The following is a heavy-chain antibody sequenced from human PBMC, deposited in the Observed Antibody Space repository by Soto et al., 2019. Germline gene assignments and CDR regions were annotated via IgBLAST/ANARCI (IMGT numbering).Heavy chain of an antibody. CDR2: IIPIFGTA. CDR3: ARESYYYDSSGYYYVADY. Sequence: QVQLVQSGAEGKKPGSSVKVSCKASGGTFSSYAISWVRQAPGQGLEWMGGIIPIFGTANYAQKFQGRVTITADESTSTAYMELSSLRSEDTAVYYCARESYYYDSSGYYYVADYWGQGTLVTVSS. CDR1: GGTFSSYA. V-gene: IGHV1-69*01. D-gene: IGHD3-22*01. J-gene: IGHJ4*02.